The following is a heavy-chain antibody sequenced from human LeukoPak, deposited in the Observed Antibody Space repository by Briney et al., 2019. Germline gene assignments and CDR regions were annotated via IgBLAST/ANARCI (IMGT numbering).Heavy chain of an antibody. J-gene: IGHJ5*02. V-gene: IGHV1-2*02. CDR3: ARRDYYDSSGYGFDP. CDR1: GYTFSSYY. Sequence: ASVKVSCKASGYTFSSYYMHWVRQAPGQGLEWMGWINPNSGGTNYAQKFQGRVTMTRDTSISTAYMELSRLRSDDTAVYYCARRDYYDSSGYGFDPWGQGTLVTVSS. D-gene: IGHD3-22*01. CDR2: INPNSGGT.